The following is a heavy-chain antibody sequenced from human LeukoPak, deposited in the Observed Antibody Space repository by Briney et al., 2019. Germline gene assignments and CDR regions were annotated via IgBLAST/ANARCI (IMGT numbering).Heavy chain of an antibody. D-gene: IGHD3-10*01. V-gene: IGHV3-73*01. Sequence: GGSLRLSCAASGFTFSGSALHWVRQASGKWLEWVGRIRSTANGYATAYAASVKGRFTISRDDSKNTAYLQMDSLKTEDTAVYYCTGNYYGSGSYADFDYWGQGTLVTVSS. CDR3: TGNYYGSGSYADFDY. J-gene: IGHJ4*02. CDR2: IRSTANGYAT. CDR1: GFTFSGSA.